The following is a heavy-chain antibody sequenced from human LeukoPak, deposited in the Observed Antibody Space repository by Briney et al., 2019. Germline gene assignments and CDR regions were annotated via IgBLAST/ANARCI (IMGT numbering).Heavy chain of an antibody. Sequence: GGSLRLSCAASGFTFSDYYMSWIRQAPGKGLEWVSYISSSGSTIYYADSVKGRFTISRDNAKNSLYLQMNSLRAEDTAVYYCARVCSSSSYYYGMDVWGQGTTVTVSS. CDR1: GFTFSDYY. V-gene: IGHV3-11*04. D-gene: IGHD6-6*01. CDR2: ISSSGSTI. CDR3: ARVCSSSSYYYGMDV. J-gene: IGHJ6*02.